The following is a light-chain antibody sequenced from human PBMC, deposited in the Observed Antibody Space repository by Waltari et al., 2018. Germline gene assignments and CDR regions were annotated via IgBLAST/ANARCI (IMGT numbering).Light chain of an antibody. J-gene: IGKJ1*01. CDR1: QSVGSY. Sequence: DIQTTQSPSSLSASVGDTVTITCRTSQSVGSYLNWYQQRPGQDPTLLTYAASVLMIGVPSRFRASGSGTHVTLTINSLQPEDFATYYCQERYSIPPWTFGQGTKVEI. CDR3: QERYSIPPWT. CDR2: AAS. V-gene: IGKV1-39*01.